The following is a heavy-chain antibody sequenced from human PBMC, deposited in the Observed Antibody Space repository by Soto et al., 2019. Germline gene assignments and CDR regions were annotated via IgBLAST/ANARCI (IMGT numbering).Heavy chain of an antibody. CDR1: GFTFSSYG. CDR3: AKGTYSSSWLEERSVTADSRWLVY. V-gene: IGHV3-30*18. J-gene: IGHJ4*02. CDR2: ISYDGSNK. Sequence: GGSLRLSCAASGFTFSSYGMHWVRQAPGKGLEWVAVISYDGSNKYYADSVKGRFTISRDNSKNTLYLQMNSLRAEDTAVYYCAKGTYSSSWLEERSVTADSRWLVYWGQGTLVTVSS. D-gene: IGHD6-13*01.